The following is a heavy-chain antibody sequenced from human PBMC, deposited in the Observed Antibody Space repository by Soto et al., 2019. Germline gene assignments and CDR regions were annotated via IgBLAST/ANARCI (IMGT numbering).Heavy chain of an antibody. D-gene: IGHD3-22*01. J-gene: IGHJ4*02. V-gene: IGHV1-69*02. CDR3: ARSLLGDYYDSDGLDN. CDR1: GGPYSKYS. Sequence: QVQLVQSGTEVKXPGSSVTXXCKASGGPYSKYSISWVRQAPGQGLEWMGRIIPIFDITNYAQKFQGRVTITADKSTSTVYMDLSSLRSEDTAVYYCARSLLGDYYDSDGLDNWGQGTLVTVSS. CDR2: IIPIFDIT.